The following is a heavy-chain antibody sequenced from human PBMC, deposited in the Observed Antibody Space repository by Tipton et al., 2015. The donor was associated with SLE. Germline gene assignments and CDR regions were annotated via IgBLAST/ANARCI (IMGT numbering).Heavy chain of an antibody. J-gene: IGHJ2*01. D-gene: IGHD6-19*01. V-gene: IGHV3-23*01. CDR1: GFTFSSYA. CDR2: ISGSGGST. CDR3: ARERAGDWYFDL. Sequence: GSLRLSCAASGFTFSSYAMSWVRQAPGKGLEWISAISGSGGSTYYADSVKGRFTIARDNSKNTLYLQMNSLRAEDTAVYYCARERAGDWYFDLWGRGTLVTVSS.